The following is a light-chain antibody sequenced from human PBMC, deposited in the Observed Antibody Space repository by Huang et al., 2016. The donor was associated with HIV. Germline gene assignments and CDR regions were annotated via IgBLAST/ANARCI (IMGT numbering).Light chain of an antibody. CDR1: QDISGY. CDR2: AEA. J-gene: IGKJ1*01. CDR3: QQYYDYPRT. V-gene: IGKV1-8*01. Sequence: AIRMTQSPSSLSASTGDRVTITCRASQDISGYLAWYQQKPGKSPNVLIYAEAHLQTGIPSRFRGNESGTDFTHTIGCLQSEDFATYYCQQYYDYPRTFGQGTKVEIK.